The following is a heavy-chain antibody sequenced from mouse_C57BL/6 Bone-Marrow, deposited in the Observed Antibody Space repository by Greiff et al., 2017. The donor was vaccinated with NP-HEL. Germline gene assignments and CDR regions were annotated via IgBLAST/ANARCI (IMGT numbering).Heavy chain of an antibody. Sequence: QVQLQQSGPELVKPGASVKISCKASGYAFSSSWMNWVKQRPGKGLEWIGRIYPGDGDTNYNGKFKGKATLTADKSSSTAYMQLSSLTSEDSAVYFCARSYYDGSSGYYAMDYWGQGTSVTVSS. CDR1: GYAFSSSW. CDR2: IYPGDGDT. V-gene: IGHV1-82*01. J-gene: IGHJ4*01. D-gene: IGHD1-1*01. CDR3: ARSYYDGSSGYYAMDY.